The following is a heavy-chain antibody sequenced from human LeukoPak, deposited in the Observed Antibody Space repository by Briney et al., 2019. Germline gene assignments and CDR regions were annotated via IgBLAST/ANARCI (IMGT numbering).Heavy chain of an antibody. CDR3: ARGVDYYDSSGYWSNWFDP. CDR2: INPNSGGT. CDR1: GYIFTGYY. Sequence: GASVKVSCKASGYIFTGYYMHWVRQAPGQGLEWMGWINPNSGGTNYAQKFQGRVTMTRDTSISTAYMELSRLRSDDTAVYYCARGVDYYDSSGYWSNWFDPWGQGTLVTVSS. J-gene: IGHJ5*02. V-gene: IGHV1-2*02. D-gene: IGHD3-22*01.